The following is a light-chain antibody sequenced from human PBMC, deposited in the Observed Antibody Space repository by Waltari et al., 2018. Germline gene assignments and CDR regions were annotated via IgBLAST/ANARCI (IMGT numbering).Light chain of an antibody. Sequence: SYELTQPPSVSVSPGQTARITCSGDALPNKYGYWYQQKSGQAPVLVIYEDKKRRSGIPERFSGSSSGTMVTLTISGAQVEDEGDYYCYSTDRTGKQRVFGGGTKLTVL. J-gene: IGLJ2*01. CDR2: EDK. CDR3: YSTDRTGKQRV. CDR1: ALPNKY. V-gene: IGLV3-10*01.